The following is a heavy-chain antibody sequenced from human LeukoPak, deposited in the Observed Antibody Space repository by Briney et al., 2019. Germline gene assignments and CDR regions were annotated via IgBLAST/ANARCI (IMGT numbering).Heavy chain of an antibody. CDR2: IIPIFGTA. CDR1: GGTFSSYA. V-gene: IGHV1-69*06. Sequence: SVKVSCKASGGTFSSYAISWVRQAPGQGLEWMGGIIPIFGTANYAQKFQGRVTITADKSTGTAYMELSSLRSEDTAVYYCARDGGGETPHDYWGQGTLVTVSS. J-gene: IGHJ4*02. CDR3: ARDGGGETPHDY. D-gene: IGHD2-21*01.